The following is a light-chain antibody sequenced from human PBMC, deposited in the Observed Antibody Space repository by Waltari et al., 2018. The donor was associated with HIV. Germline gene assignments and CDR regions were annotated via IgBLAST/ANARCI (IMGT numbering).Light chain of an antibody. V-gene: IGLV1-40*01. CDR3: QSYDTSLSAYV. CDR1: GSNIGAGAH. CDR2: LNT. Sequence: QSVLTQPPSVSGAPGQRVTIPCTGSGSNIGAGAHVHWYQQLPGTAPKLLIYLNTNRPSGVPDRFSGSKSGTSASLAIAVLRAEDEADYYCQSYDTSLSAYVFGTGTKVTVL. J-gene: IGLJ1*01.